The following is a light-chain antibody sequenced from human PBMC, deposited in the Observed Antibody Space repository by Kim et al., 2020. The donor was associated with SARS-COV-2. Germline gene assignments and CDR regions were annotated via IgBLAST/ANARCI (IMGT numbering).Light chain of an antibody. Sequence: GQSISISCTGTSADIGYYDFVSWYQQHPDKAPKLIIYDVYNRPSAVSSRFSASKSGNTASLTISGLQAEDEAYYYCNSYRSDNTRVFGTGTKVTVL. V-gene: IGLV2-14*03. J-gene: IGLJ1*01. CDR1: SADIGYYDF. CDR3: NSYRSDNTRV. CDR2: DVY.